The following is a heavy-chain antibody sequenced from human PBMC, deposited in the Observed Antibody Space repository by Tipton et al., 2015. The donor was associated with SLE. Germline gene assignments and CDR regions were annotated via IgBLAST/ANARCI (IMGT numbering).Heavy chain of an antibody. CDR2: ISSSGTTI. CDR3: AREGSGTPDY. V-gene: IGHV3-48*03. Sequence: SLRLSCAASGFTFTSYEMNWVRQAPGKGLEWVSYISSSGTTIYYADSVKGRFTISRDNAKNSLYLQMNSLRAEDTAVYYCAREGSGTPDYWGQGTLVTVSS. D-gene: IGHD1-26*01. J-gene: IGHJ4*02. CDR1: GFTFTSYE.